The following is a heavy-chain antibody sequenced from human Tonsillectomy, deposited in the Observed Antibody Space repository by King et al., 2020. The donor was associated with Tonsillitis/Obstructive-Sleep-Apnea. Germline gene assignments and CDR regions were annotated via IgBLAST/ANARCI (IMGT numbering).Heavy chain of an antibody. CDR3: ARGRGVSMAASGYIIDY. Sequence: VQLVESGAEVKKPGASVKVSCKTSGYTFTGYYLHWVRQAPGQGLEWMGWINPNIGGTNCAQKFQGRVTMTRATSISTAYMELNSLRSDATAVYYCARGRGVSMAASGYIIDYWGQGTLVTVSS. V-gene: IGHV1-2*02. CDR2: INPNIGGT. D-gene: IGHD6-13*01. CDR1: GYTFTGYY. J-gene: IGHJ4*02.